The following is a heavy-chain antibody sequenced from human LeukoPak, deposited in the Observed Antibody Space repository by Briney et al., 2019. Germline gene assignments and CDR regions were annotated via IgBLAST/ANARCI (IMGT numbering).Heavy chain of an antibody. V-gene: IGHV3-74*01. CDR2: INSDGSST. CDR1: GFTFSSYW. CDR3: AREPYYDYVWGSQRDALDI. D-gene: IGHD3-16*01. J-gene: IGHJ3*02. Sequence: GGSLRLSCAASGFTFSSYWMHWVRQAPGKGLVWVSRINSDGSSTSYADSVKGRFTISRDNAKNTLYLQMNSLRAEDTAVYYCAREPYYDYVWGSQRDALDIWGQGTMVTVSS.